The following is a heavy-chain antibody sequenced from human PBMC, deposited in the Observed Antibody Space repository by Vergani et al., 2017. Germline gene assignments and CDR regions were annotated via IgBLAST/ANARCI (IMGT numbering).Heavy chain of an antibody. CDR2: IYYSGST. V-gene: IGHV4-31*01. CDR3: ARIGTTVTMGRAFDY. CDR1: GGSISSGGYY. D-gene: IGHD4-17*01. Sequence: QVQLQESGPGLVKPSQTLSLTCTVSGGSISSGGYYWSWIRQHPGKGLEWIGYIYYSGSTYYNPSLKSLVTISVDTSKNQFSLKLSSVTAADTAVYYCARIGTTVTMGRAFDYWGQGTLVTVSS. J-gene: IGHJ4*02.